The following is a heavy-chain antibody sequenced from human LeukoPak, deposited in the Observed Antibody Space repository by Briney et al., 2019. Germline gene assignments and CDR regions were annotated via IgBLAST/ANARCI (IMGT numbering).Heavy chain of an antibody. D-gene: IGHD2-2*01. CDR2: IYHSGST. CDR1: GDSFSGYY. Sequence: PSETLSLTCAVYGDSFSGYYWSWIRQPPGKGLEWIGEIYHSGSTNYNPSLKSRVTISVDTSKNQFSLKLSSVTAADTAVYCCARMRNNYCSSTSCYPWYFDLWGRGTLVTVSS. CDR3: ARMRNNYCSSTSCYPWYFDL. J-gene: IGHJ2*01. V-gene: IGHV4-34*01.